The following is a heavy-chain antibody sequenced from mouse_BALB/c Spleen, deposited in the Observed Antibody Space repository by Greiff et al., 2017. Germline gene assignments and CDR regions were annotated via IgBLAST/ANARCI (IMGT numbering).Heavy chain of an antibody. V-gene: IGHV1S81*02. J-gene: IGHJ2*01. D-gene: IGHD2-14*01. CDR2: INPSNGRT. CDR1: GYTFTSYW. Sequence: QVQLQQPGAELVKPGASVKLSCKASGYTFTSYWMHWVKQRPGQGLEWIGEINPSNGRTNYNEKFKSKATLTVDKSSSTAYMQLSSLTSEDSAVYYCARLDYRYDWGQGTTLTVSS. CDR3: ARLDYRYD.